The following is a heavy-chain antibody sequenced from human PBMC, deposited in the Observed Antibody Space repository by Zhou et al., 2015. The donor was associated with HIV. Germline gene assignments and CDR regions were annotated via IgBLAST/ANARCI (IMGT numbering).Heavy chain of an antibody. D-gene: IGHD6-25*01. CDR2: MNPNNGNT. CDR3: ARRSVYGSGALDV. V-gene: IGHV1-8*01. CDR1: EYTFTNHD. J-gene: IGHJ6*02. Sequence: QVQLVQSGAEVKKPGASVKVSCKASEYTFTNHDINWVRQAAGQGLEWLGWMNPNNGNTAYAQKFQDRVTMIRNTSTDAAQLELSGLSMNDTAIYFCARRSVYGSGALDVWGQGTTVVVS.